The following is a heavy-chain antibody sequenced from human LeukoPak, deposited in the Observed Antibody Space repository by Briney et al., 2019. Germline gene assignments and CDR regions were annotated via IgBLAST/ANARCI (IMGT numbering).Heavy chain of an antibody. CDR1: GFTFSSYA. V-gene: IGHV3-23*01. Sequence: GGSLRLSCAASGFTFSSYAMNWVRQAPGKGLEWVSSISSSSSYIYYADSVRGRFTISRDNSKSTLYLQMNTLRAEDTAVYYCAKNHQGAARPQGSIDYWGQGTLVTVSS. CDR2: ISSSSSYI. CDR3: AKNHQGAARPQGSIDY. J-gene: IGHJ4*02. D-gene: IGHD6-6*01.